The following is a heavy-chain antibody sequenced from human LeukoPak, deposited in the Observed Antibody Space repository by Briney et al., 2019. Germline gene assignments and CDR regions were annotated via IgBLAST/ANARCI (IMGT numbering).Heavy chain of an antibody. CDR1: GGSISSSSYY. CDR3: ARGPHLGELAGPHYYYYYYMDV. D-gene: IGHD3-3*02. CDR2: IYYSGST. V-gene: IGHV4-39*07. Sequence: SETLSLTCTVSGGSISSSSYYWGWIRQPPGKGLEWIGSIYYSGSTNYNPSLKSRVTISVDTSKNQFSLKLSSVTAADTAVYYCARGPHLGELAGPHYYYYYYMDVWGKGTTVTVSS. J-gene: IGHJ6*03.